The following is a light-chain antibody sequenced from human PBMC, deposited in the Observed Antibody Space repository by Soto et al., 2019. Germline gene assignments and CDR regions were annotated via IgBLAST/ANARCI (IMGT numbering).Light chain of an antibody. V-gene: IGKV4-1*01. CDR2: WAS. J-gene: IGKJ1*01. Sequence: DIVMTQSPDSLAVSLGERATINCKSSQSVLFSSNNNNRLAWYQHKPGQPPKLLIYWASTRESGVPDRFSGTGSGTDFTLTISSLQAEDVAVYYCQQYYSMPWTFGQGTKVEIK. CDR3: QQYYSMPWT. CDR1: QSVLFSSNNNNR.